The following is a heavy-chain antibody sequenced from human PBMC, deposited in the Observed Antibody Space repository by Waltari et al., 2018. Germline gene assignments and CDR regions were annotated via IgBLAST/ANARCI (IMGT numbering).Heavy chain of an antibody. V-gene: IGHV1-18*01. Sequence: QVQLVQSGAEVKKPGASVKVYCKASGYTFTSYGISWVRQAPGQGLEWMGWISAYNGNTNYAQKLQGRVTMTTDTSTSTAYMELRSLRSDDTAVYYCARVRGLLWIGATADYYYYMDVWGKGTTVTVSS. CDR2: ISAYNGNT. D-gene: IGHD3-10*01. CDR1: GYTFTSYG. J-gene: IGHJ6*03. CDR3: ARVRGLLWIGATADYYYYMDV.